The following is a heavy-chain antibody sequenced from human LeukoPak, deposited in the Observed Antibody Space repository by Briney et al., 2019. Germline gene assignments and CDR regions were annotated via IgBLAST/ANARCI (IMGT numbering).Heavy chain of an antibody. V-gene: IGHV4-39*01. CDR3: ARSSGYGDPFNY. Sequence: SETLSLTCTLSGASISRIDYFWGWIRQPPGKGLEWIWSIYYSGSTYYSPSLKGRVTISVDTSKNQFSLKLNSVTAADTAVYYCARSSGYGDPFNYWGQGTLVTVSS. CDR1: GASISRIDYF. CDR2: IYYSGST. J-gene: IGHJ4*02. D-gene: IGHD4-17*01.